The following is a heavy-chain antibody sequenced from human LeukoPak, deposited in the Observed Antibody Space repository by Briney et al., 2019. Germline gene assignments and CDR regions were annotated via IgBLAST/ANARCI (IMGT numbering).Heavy chain of an antibody. J-gene: IGHJ4*02. CDR3: ARSIRFSSSSFGY. D-gene: IGHD6-6*01. Sequence: ASETLSLTCTVSGGSISSGDYYWSWIRQPPGKGLEWIGYIYYSGSTYYNPSLKSRVTISVDTSKNQFSLKLSSVTAADTAVYYCARSIRFSSSSFGYWGQGTLVTVSS. CDR1: GGSISSGDYY. CDR2: IYYSGST. V-gene: IGHV4-30-4*08.